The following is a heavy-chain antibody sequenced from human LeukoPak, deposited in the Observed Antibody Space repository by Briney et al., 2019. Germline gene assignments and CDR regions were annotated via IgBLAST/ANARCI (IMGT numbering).Heavy chain of an antibody. CDR2: INSGGSGT. CDR1: GFTFSSYT. V-gene: IGHV3-74*01. Sequence: GGSLRLSCAASGFTFSSYTMSWVRQAPGEGLMWVSRINSGGSGTSYADSVKDRFTISRDNSKNTVHLQMNSLRAEDTAVYYCARGSGGYQYLMDVWGQGATVIVSS. CDR3: ARGSGGYQYLMDV. J-gene: IGHJ6*02. D-gene: IGHD2-15*01.